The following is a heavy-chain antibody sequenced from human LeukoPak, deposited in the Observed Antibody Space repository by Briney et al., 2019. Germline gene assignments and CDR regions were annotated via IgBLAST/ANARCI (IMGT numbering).Heavy chain of an antibody. D-gene: IGHD5-18*01. CDR1: GFTFSSYG. Sequence: AGGSLRLSCAASGFTFSSYGMHWVRQAPGKGLEWVACIRYDGSDKYYVDPVKGRFTISRDNSKNTLYLQMISLRADDTAVYYCAAGDTAMVTLAFDIWGQGTMVTVSS. V-gene: IGHV3-30*02. CDR3: AAGDTAMVTLAFDI. J-gene: IGHJ3*02. CDR2: IRYDGSDK.